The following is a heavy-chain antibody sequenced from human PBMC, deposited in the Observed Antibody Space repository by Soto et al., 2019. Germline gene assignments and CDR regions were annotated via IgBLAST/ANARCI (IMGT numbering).Heavy chain of an antibody. V-gene: IGHV2-5*02. D-gene: IGHD3-22*01. CDR2: VYWDDDK. Sequence: QITLKESGPTLVKPTQTLTLTCTFSGFSLSTSGVGVGWIRQPPGKALEWLALVYWDDDKRYSPSLKSRLTIPKDTSKNQVVLTMTNMDPVDTATYYCAHSEPHYYDTSGYYFFDYWGQGTLVTVSS. J-gene: IGHJ4*02. CDR1: GFSLSTSGVG. CDR3: AHSEPHYYDTSGYYFFDY.